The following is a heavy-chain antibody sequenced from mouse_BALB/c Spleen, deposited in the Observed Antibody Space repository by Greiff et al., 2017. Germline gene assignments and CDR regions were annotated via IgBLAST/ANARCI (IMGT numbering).Heavy chain of an antibody. CDR2: ISSGSSTI. D-gene: IGHD3-1*01. V-gene: IGHV5-17*02. J-gene: IGHJ2*01. CDR3: ARYSGYFDY. Sequence: EVHLVESGGGLVQPGGSRKLSCAASGFTFSSFGMHWVRQAPEKGLEWVAYISSGSSTIYYADTVKGRFTISRDNPKNTLFLQMTSLRSEDTAMYYCARYSGYFDYWGQGTTLTVSS. CDR1: GFTFSSFG.